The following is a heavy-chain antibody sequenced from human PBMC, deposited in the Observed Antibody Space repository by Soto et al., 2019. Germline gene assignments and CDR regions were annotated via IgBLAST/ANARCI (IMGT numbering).Heavy chain of an antibody. Sequence: PSESLSLTCTVSGGSISSSGYYWGWIRQPPGKGLEWIGSIYYSGSTYYNPSLKSRVTISVDTSKNQFSLKLTSVTAADTAVYYCAKLDIVVVPAAAPNWFDPWGQGTLVTVSS. J-gene: IGHJ5*02. V-gene: IGHV4-39*01. D-gene: IGHD2-2*03. CDR1: GGSISSSGYY. CDR3: AKLDIVVVPAAAPNWFDP. CDR2: IYYSGST.